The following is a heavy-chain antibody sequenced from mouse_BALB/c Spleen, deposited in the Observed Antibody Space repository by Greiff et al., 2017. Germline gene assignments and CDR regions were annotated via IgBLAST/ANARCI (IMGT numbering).Heavy chain of an antibody. Sequence: VQLQQSGAELVRPGVSVKISCKGSGYTFTDYAMHWVKQSHAKSLEWIGVISTYYGDASYNQKFKGKATMTVDKSSSTAYMELARLTSEDSAIYYCARDGYYEGYYFDYWGQGTTLTVSS. J-gene: IGHJ2*01. CDR2: ISTYYGDA. V-gene: IGHV1S137*01. CDR1: GYTFTDYA. D-gene: IGHD2-3*01. CDR3: ARDGYYEGYYFDY.